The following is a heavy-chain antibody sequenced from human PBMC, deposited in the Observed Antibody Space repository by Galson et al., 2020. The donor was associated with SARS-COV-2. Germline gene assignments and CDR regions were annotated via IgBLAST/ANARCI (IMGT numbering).Heavy chain of an antibody. Sequence: GGSLRLSCAASGFSFSSFAMNWVRQARGRGLEWISYISTGSTPIFYADSVKGRFTISRDSARNSLFLQMNGLRDEDTAVYYCARASPGLDVWGRGNTVIVSS. J-gene: IGHJ6*02. CDR1: GFSFSSFA. CDR2: ISTGSTPI. V-gene: IGHV3-48*02. CDR3: ARASPGLDV.